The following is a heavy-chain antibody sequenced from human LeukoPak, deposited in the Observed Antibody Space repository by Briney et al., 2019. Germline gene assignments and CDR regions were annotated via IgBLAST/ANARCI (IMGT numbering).Heavy chain of an antibody. J-gene: IGHJ4*02. V-gene: IGHV3-9*01. Sequence: GGSLRLSCAASGFTFSSYAMTWVRQAPGKGLEWVSVISWDSGSIDYADSVKGRFTISRDNAKNSLYLQMNSLRAEDTALYYCAKGSGWELIVKYFDYWGQGTLVTVSS. CDR3: AKGSGWELIVKYFDY. CDR2: ISWDSGSI. CDR1: GFTFSSYA. D-gene: IGHD1-26*01.